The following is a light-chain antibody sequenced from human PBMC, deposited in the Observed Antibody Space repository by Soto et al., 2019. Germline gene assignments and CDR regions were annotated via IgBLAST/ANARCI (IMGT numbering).Light chain of an antibody. Sequence: DVQMTQSPSAVSASVGDRVNITCRASQGISNYLAWFQQKPGKAPKRLIYTTSTLQSGVPSRFSGSRSGTEFTLTISSLQPEDIATYYCLQNNSYPRTFGGGTKVDIK. V-gene: IGKV1-17*03. CDR1: QGISNY. CDR3: LQNNSYPRT. CDR2: TTS. J-gene: IGKJ4*01.